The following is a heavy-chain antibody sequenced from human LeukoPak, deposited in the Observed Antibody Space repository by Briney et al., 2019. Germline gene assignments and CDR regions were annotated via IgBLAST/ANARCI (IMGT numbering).Heavy chain of an antibody. D-gene: IGHD3-22*01. Sequence: PSETLSLTCTVSGGSISSYYWSWLRQPPRKGLEWIGYIYYSGSTNYNPSLKSRVTISVDTSKNQFSLKLSSVTAADTAVYYCARGLRGERTYYYDSSGYLAFDIWGQGTMVTVSS. J-gene: IGHJ3*02. CDR2: IYYSGST. CDR1: GGSISSYY. V-gene: IGHV4-59*01. CDR3: ARGLRGERTYYYDSSGYLAFDI.